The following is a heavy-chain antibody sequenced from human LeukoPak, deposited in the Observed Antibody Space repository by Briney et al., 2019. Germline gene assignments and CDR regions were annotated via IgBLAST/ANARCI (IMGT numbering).Heavy chain of an antibody. Sequence: GGSLRLSCAASGFTFSSYWMSWVRQAPGKGLEWVANIKHDGSEKYYVDSVKGRFTISRDNAKNSLYLQMNSLRAEDTAVYYCARTGSSYYYYMDVWGKGSTATVPS. D-gene: IGHD3-10*01. CDR1: GFTFSSYW. CDR3: ARTGSSYYYYMDV. V-gene: IGHV3-7*01. CDR2: IKHDGSEK. J-gene: IGHJ6*03.